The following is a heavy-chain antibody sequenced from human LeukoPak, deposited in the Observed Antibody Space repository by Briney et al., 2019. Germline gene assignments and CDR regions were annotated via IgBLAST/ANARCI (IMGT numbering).Heavy chain of an antibody. CDR3: ARVPTIFGVVNEGDY. J-gene: IGHJ4*02. Sequence: GGSLRLSCAASGFTFSSYAMSWVRQAPGKGLEWVSAISGSGGSTYYADSVKGRFTISRDNSKNTLYLQMNSLRVEDTAVYYCARVPTIFGVVNEGDYWGQGTLVTVSS. D-gene: IGHD3-3*01. V-gene: IGHV3-23*01. CDR1: GFTFSSYA. CDR2: ISGSGGST.